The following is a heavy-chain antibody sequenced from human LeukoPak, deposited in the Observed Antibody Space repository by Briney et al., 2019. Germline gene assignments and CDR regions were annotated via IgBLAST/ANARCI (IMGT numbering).Heavy chain of an antibody. CDR2: IRYDGSNK. J-gene: IGHJ4*02. V-gene: IGHV3-30*02. CDR1: GFTFSSYG. CDR3: AKDMGSSSWYYFDY. D-gene: IGHD6-13*01. Sequence: GGSLRLSCAASGFTFSSYGMHWVRQAPGKGLEWVAFIRYDGSNKYYADSVKGRFTISRDNSKNTLYLQMNSLRAEDTAVYYCAKDMGSSSWYYFDYWGQGTLVTLSS.